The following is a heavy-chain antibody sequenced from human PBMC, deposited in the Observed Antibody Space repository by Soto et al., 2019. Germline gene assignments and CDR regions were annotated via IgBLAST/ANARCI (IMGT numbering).Heavy chain of an antibody. J-gene: IGHJ4*02. CDR3: VRGVVVVVGSTAENFDH. D-gene: IGHD2-15*01. CDR1: GVTFTKYS. Sequence: GGSLRLACITSGVTFTKYSMNWVRQAPGKGLEWVSYISYSGETKYYADSLKGRYAISRDDAKNSVYLQMNSLRDEDTAFYYCVRGVVVVVGSTAENFDHWGQGTLVTVSS. CDR2: ISYSGETK. V-gene: IGHV3-48*02.